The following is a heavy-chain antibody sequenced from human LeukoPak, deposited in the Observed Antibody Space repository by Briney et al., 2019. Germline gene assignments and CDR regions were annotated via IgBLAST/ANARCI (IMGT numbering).Heavy chain of an antibody. V-gene: IGHV1-69*05. J-gene: IGHJ6*03. CDR1: GYTFSRYA. CDR2: IIPIFGTA. D-gene: IGHD2-21*01. CDR3: ATVDCGGNCYGFSGYLYYYMDV. Sequence: GASVKVSCKASGYTFSRYAINWVRQAPGQGLEWMGGIIPIFGTANYTQKFQGRVTITTDESTSTAYMELSSLRSEDTAVYYCATVDCGGNCYGFSGYLYYYMDVWGKGTTVTVSS.